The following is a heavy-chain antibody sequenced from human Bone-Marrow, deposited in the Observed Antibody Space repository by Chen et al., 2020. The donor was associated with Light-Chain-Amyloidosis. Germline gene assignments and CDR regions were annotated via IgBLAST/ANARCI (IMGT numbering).Heavy chain of an antibody. CDR3: ARGRGYSYGHVRADNYMHV. CDR1: GGSFSGYY. V-gene: IGHV4-34*01. CDR2: MIPSGST. Sequence: QVQLQQWGAGLLKPSETLSLTCAVYGGSFSGYYWNWIRQPPGKGLEWIGEMIPSGSTNYSPIHKSRVTISLDPSQGQFFLSLSSMAAADAAVYYCARGRGYSYGHVRADNYMHVWGKGTTVTVSS. D-gene: IGHD5-18*01. J-gene: IGHJ6*03.